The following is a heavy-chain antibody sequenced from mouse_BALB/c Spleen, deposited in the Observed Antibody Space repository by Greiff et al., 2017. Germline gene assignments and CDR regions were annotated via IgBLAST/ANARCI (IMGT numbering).Heavy chain of an antibody. D-gene: IGHD2-1*01. CDR1: GYTFTSYW. CDR2: IYPSDSYT. V-gene: IGHV1-69*02. J-gene: IGHJ2*01. Sequence: QVQLQQPGAELVRPGASVKLSCKASGYTFTSYWINWVKQRPGQGLEWIGNIYPSDSYTNYNQKFKDKATLTVDKSSSTAYMQLSSPTSEDSAVYYCTRRGDGNYYFDYWGQGTTLTVA. CDR3: TRRGDGNYYFDY.